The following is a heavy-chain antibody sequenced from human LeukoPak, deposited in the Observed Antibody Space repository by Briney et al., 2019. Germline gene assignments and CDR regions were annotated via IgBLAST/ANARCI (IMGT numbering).Heavy chain of an antibody. V-gene: IGHV4-39*01. J-gene: IGHJ4*02. Sequence: SENLSLTCTVSGGSISSSSYYWGWIRQPPGKGLEWIGSIYYSGSTYYNPSLKSRVTISVDTSKNQFSLKLSSVTAADTAVYYCARHLYCSSTSCFLYLFDYWGQGTLVTVSS. CDR1: GGSISSSSYY. CDR3: ARHLYCSSTSCFLYLFDY. D-gene: IGHD2-2*01. CDR2: IYYSGST.